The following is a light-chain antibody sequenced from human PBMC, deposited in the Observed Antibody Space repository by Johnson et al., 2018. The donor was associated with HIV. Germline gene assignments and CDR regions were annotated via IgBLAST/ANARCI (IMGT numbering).Light chain of an antibody. CDR2: ENN. Sequence: QLVLTQPPSVSAAPGQKVTISCSGSSSNIGNNYVSWYQQLPGTAPKLLIYENNKRPSGIPDRFSGSKSGTSATLAITALQPGDEADYYCGTWDSTLSAGGVFGTGTKVTVL. CDR1: SSNIGNNY. V-gene: IGLV1-51*02. CDR3: GTWDSTLSAGGV. J-gene: IGLJ1*01.